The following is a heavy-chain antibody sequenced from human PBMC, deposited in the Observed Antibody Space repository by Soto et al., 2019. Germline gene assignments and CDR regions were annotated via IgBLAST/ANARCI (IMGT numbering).Heavy chain of an antibody. J-gene: IGHJ5*02. CDR3: ARHYDILTGPSNWFDP. V-gene: IGHV5-10-1*01. CDR1: GYSFTSYW. D-gene: IGHD3-9*01. CDR2: IDPSDSYT. Sequence: GESLKICCKGSGYSFTSYWISWVRQMPGKGLEWMGRIDPSDSYTNYSPSFQGHVTISADKSISTAYLQWSSLKASDTAMYYCARHYDILTGPSNWFDPWGQGTLVTVSS.